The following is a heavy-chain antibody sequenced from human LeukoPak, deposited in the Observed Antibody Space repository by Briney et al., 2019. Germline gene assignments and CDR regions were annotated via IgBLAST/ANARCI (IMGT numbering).Heavy chain of an antibody. J-gene: IGHJ4*02. CDR3: ARDQEGFDY. Sequence: ALVKVSCKASGYTFTSNYIHWVRQAPGQGLEWMGMIYPRDGSTSYAQKFQGRVTVTRDTSTSTVHMELSGLRSEDTAVYYCARDQEGFDYWGQGTLVTVSS. CDR2: IYPRDGST. V-gene: IGHV1-46*01. CDR1: GYTFTSNY.